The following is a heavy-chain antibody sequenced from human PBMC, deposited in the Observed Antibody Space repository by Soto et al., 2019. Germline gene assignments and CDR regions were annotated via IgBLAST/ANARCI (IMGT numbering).Heavy chain of an antibody. CDR3: ARPRGQEENRLRWYHSFDY. CDR2: IIPIFGTA. J-gene: IGHJ4*02. Sequence: GASVKVSCKASGGTFSSYAISWVRQAPGQGLEWMGGIIPIFGTANYAQKFQGRVTITADESTSTAYMELSSLRSEDTAVYYCARPRGQEENRLRWYHSFDYWGQGTLVTVSS. D-gene: IGHD4-17*01. V-gene: IGHV1-69*13. CDR1: GGTFSSYA.